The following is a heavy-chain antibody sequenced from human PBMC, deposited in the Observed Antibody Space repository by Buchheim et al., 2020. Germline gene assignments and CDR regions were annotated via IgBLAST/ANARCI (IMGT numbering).Heavy chain of an antibody. CDR2: TYYSGST. CDR3: ARERRRREGDYYGMDV. V-gene: IGHV4-31*03. J-gene: IGHJ6*02. D-gene: IGHD6-25*01. Sequence: QVQLQESGPGLVKPSQTLSLTCTVSGGSISSGGYYWSWIRQHPGKGLEWIGYTYYSGSTYYNPSLTSRVTIPVDTSKIQFSLELSSVTAADTAVYYCARERRRREGDYYGMDVWGQGTT. CDR1: GGSISSGGYY.